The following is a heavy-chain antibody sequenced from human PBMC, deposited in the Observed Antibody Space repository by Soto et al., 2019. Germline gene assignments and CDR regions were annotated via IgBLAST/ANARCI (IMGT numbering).Heavy chain of an antibody. CDR1: GFTFGDYA. CDR3: TRGGRSPRLWIQLWSLNAFDI. V-gene: IGHV3-49*03. Sequence: GGSLRLSCTASGFTFGDYAMSWFRQAPGKGLEWVGFIRSKAYGGTTEYAASVKGRFTSSRDDSKSIAYLQMNSLKTEDTAVYYCTRGGRSPRLWIQLWSLNAFDIWGQGTMVTVSS. D-gene: IGHD5-18*01. CDR2: IRSKAYGGTT. J-gene: IGHJ3*02.